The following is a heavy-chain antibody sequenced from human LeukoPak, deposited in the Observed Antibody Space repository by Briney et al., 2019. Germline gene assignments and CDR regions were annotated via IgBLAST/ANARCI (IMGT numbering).Heavy chain of an antibody. Sequence: GESLKISCKGSGYSFTSYWIAWVRQMPGKGLEWMGIVYPGDSDTRYSPSFRGQVTISVDKSVSTAYLQWSSLKASDTAMYYCARRPSYYDTPISPDDYWGQGTLVTVSS. D-gene: IGHD3-22*01. CDR1: GYSFTSYW. CDR2: VYPGDSDT. J-gene: IGHJ4*02. V-gene: IGHV5-51*01. CDR3: ARRPSYYDTPISPDDY.